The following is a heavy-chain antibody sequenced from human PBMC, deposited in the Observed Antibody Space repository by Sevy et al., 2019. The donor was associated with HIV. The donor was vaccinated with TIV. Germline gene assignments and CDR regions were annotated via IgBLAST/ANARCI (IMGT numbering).Heavy chain of an antibody. V-gene: IGHV1-18*01. Sequence: ASVKVSCKASGYTFTSYGISWVRQAPGQGLEWMGWISAYNGNTNYAQKLQGRVTMTTDTSTSTAYMELRSLRSDDTAVYYCARDDAYSSSSKLNYWGQGTLVTVSS. D-gene: IGHD6-6*01. CDR2: ISAYNGNT. CDR1: GYTFTSYG. CDR3: ARDDAYSSSSKLNY. J-gene: IGHJ4*02.